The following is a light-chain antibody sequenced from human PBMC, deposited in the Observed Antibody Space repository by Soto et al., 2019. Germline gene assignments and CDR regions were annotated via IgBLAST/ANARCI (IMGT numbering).Light chain of an antibody. CDR2: KAS. J-gene: IGKJ1*01. CDR1: QSISSW. Sequence: DIQMTQSTSTLSASVGDRVTITCRASQSISSWLAWYQQKPGKAPKLLIYKASSLESGVPSRFSGSGSGTEFTLTISSLQPDDFATYYCQQYNISPKFGQGTKVEIK. CDR3: QQYNISPK. V-gene: IGKV1-5*03.